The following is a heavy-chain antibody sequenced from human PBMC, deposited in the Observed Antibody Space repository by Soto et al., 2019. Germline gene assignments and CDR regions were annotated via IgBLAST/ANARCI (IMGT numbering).Heavy chain of an antibody. D-gene: IGHD2-2*03. Sequence: QLQVQESGPGLVKPSETLSLTCSVSGGFVSSSSYSWGWIRQSPGKGLEWIGTIYSSENTYYNPSLLSRSTIFGPTSKNEFSRRRSSVTAADTAVYYCARLNGYCISTNCHGYYGMDVWGQGTTVTVSS. J-gene: IGHJ6*02. CDR1: GGFVSSSSYS. CDR3: ARLNGYCISTNCHGYYGMDV. V-gene: IGHV4-39*01. CDR2: IYSSENT.